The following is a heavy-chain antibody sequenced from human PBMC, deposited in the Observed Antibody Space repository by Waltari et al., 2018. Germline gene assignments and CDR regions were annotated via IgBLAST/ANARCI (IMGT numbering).Heavy chain of an antibody. D-gene: IGHD6-19*01. CDR2: INPRGGTT. Sequence: QVQLVQSGAEVKKPGASVKVSCTASGHTFTSYYMHWVRQAPGQWPEWMGLINPRGGTTTYAQKFQGRVTMTRDTSTSTVYMQLSSLRSEDTAVYYCAIYSSGWYPWGQGTLVTVSS. J-gene: IGHJ5*02. CDR3: AIYSSGWYP. CDR1: GHTFTSYY. V-gene: IGHV1-46*01.